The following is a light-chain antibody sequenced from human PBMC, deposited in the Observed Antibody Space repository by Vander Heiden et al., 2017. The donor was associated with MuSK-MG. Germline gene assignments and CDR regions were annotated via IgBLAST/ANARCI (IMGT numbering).Light chain of an antibody. CDR1: QDISNY. J-gene: IGKJ3*01. Sequence: DIQMTQSPSSLSASVGDRVTITCQASQDISNYLNWFQQKPGKAPKLLIYDASNLETGVPSRFSGSGSGTDFTFTISSIQPEDLATYYCQQDYNHPNTFGHGTKVDIK. CDR3: QQDYNHPNT. CDR2: DAS. V-gene: IGKV1-33*01.